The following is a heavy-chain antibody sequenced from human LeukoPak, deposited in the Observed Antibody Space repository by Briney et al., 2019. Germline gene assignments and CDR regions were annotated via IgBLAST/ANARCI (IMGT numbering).Heavy chain of an antibody. CDR2: IRYDGSNK. Sequence: PGGSLRLSCAASGSTFSSYGIHWVRQAPGKGLEWVAFIRYDGSNKYYADSVKGRFTISRDNSKNTLYLQMNSLRAEDTAVYYCAKDMRPIVVVPAAMRPDYWGQGTLVTVSS. V-gene: IGHV3-30*02. CDR1: GSTFSSYG. D-gene: IGHD2-2*01. CDR3: AKDMRPIVVVPAAMRPDY. J-gene: IGHJ4*02.